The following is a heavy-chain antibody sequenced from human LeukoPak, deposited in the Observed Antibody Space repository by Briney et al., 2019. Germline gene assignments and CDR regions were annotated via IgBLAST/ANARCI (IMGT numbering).Heavy chain of an antibody. D-gene: IGHD5-24*01. CDR2: IYSDGRI. CDR3: ATGGRSGMAFDF. CDR1: GFAVGTNY. V-gene: IGHV3-53*01. J-gene: IGHJ4*02. Sequence: GGSLRLSCAASGFAVGTNYMNWVRQTPGKGLEWVSVIYSDGRIFYADSVMGRFSISRDNSKTTLYLQMNSLRAEDTAVYYCATGGRSGMAFDFWGQGTLVTVSS.